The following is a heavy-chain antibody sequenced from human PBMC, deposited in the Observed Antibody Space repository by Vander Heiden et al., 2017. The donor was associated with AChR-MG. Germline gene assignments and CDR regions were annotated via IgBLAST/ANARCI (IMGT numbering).Heavy chain of an antibody. CDR3: ARWGKGVGATTAFDY. J-gene: IGHJ4*02. CDR2: IYYSGST. CDR1: GGSISSYY. D-gene: IGHD1-26*01. Sequence: QVQLQESGPGLVKPSETLSLTCTVSGGSISSYYWSWIRQPPGKGLEGIGYIYYSGSTNYTPSLKSRVTISVDTSKNQFSLKLSSVTAADTAVYYCARWGKGVGATTAFDYWGQGTLVTVSS. V-gene: IGHV4-59*08.